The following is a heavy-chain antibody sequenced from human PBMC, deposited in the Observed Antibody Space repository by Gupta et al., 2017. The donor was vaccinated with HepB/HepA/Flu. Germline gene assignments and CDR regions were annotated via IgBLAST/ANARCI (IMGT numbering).Heavy chain of an antibody. Sequence: QVQLVESGGGVVQPGRSLRLSCAASGFTFSSYGMHWVRQAPGKGLEWVAVIWYDGSNKYYADSVKGRFTISRDNSKNTLYLQMNSLRAEDTAVYYCARAYCGGDCYSVNYWGQGTLVTVSS. J-gene: IGHJ4*02. D-gene: IGHD2-21*02. V-gene: IGHV3-33*01. CDR3: ARAYCGGDCYSVNY. CDR1: GFTFSSYG. CDR2: IWYDGSNK.